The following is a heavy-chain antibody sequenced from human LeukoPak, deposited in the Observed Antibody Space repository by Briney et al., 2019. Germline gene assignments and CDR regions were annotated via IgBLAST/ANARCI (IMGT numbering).Heavy chain of an antibody. CDR3: AKYSSGWSFDY. Sequence: GGSLRLSCTPSGFTFSSHAMSWVRQAPGKGLEWVSAISGSGGSTYYADSVKGRFTISRDNSKNTLYLQMNSLRAEDTAVYYCAKYSSGWSFDYWGQGTLVTVSS. V-gene: IGHV3-23*01. CDR1: GFTFSSHA. CDR2: ISGSGGST. D-gene: IGHD6-19*01. J-gene: IGHJ4*02.